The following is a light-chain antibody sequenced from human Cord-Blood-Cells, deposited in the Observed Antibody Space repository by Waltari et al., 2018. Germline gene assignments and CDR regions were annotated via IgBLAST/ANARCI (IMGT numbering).Light chain of an antibody. CDR2: EGS. CDR1: SSDVWSYNL. Sequence: QSALTQPASVSGSPGQSITISCTGTSSDVWSYNLVSWYQQHPGKAPNLIIYEGSKRPSGVANRFSGSKSGNTASLTISGLQAEDEADYYCCSYAGSFYVFGTGTKVTVL. V-gene: IGLV2-23*01. J-gene: IGLJ1*01. CDR3: CSYAGSFYV.